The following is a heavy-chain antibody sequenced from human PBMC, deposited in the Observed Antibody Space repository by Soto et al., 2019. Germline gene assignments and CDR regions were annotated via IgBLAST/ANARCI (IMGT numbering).Heavy chain of an antibody. Sequence: GASVKVSCKASGYTFTNYYIHWVRQAPGQGLEWMGIINPSGGSTTYAQKFQGRVTMTRDTSTSTVYMEVSSLTSEDTAVYYCARDDSLVRPTVMYYAEYCGHGTLVTVPS. CDR2: INPSGGST. D-gene: IGHD4-17*01. CDR3: ARDDSLVRPTVMYYAEY. V-gene: IGHV1-46*01. CDR1: GYTFTNYY. J-gene: IGHJ4*01.